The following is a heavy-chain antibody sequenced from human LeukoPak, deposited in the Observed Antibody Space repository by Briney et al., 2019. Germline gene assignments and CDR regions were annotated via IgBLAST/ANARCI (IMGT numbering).Heavy chain of an antibody. J-gene: IGHJ3*02. D-gene: IGHD1-26*01. CDR3: ARSGGNYYSI. V-gene: IGHV5-51*01. CDR2: IYPGDSDT. Sequence: GESLKISCKGSGYRFTSYWIGWVRQMPGKGLEWMGIIYPGDSDTIYSPSFQGQVTISADKSTSTANLQCSSLEASDTAMYYCARSGGNYYSIWGQGTMVTVSS. CDR1: GYRFTSYW.